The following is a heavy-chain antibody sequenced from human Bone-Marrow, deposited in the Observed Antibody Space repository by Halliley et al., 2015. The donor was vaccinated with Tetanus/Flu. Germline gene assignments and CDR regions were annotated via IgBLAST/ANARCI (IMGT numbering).Heavy chain of an antibody. J-gene: IGHJ2*01. CDR3: ARVDYGGKYWYFDL. D-gene: IGHD4-17*01. CDR1: GYSFSTFW. V-gene: IGHV5-51*01. Sequence: QLVQSGAVVRKPGESLKISCQGSGYSFSTFWIGWVRQTPGKGLEWMGIIDPADSDTRYSQSFQGQVTISADKSISTAYLQWSSLKASDTAVYFCARVDYGGKYWYFDLWGRGTLVKVSS. CDR2: IDPADSDT.